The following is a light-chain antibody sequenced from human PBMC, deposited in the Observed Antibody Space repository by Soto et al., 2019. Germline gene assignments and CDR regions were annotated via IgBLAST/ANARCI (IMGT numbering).Light chain of an antibody. CDR1: SGPVSSGYY. CDR3: VLYMGSGISV. J-gene: IGLJ7*01. Sequence: QTVVTQEPSFSVSPGGTVTLTCGLSSGPVSSGYYPSWYQQTPGRAPRTLVYNTNIRSSGVPDRFSGSIVGNKAALTITGAQADDESDYYCVLYMGSGISVFGGGTQLTVL. CDR2: NTN. V-gene: IGLV8-61*01.